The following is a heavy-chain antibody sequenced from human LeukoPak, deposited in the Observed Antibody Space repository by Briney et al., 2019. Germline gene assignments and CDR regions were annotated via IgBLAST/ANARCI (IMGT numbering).Heavy chain of an antibody. D-gene: IGHD3-16*01. CDR1: GFIFSSYA. CDR3: AKWPEGAMDYFDY. V-gene: IGHV3-23*01. Sequence: GSLRLSCAASGFIFSSYAMTWARQAPVKGLEWVSAISGDGTRTYYADSVKGRFTISRDNSKNTLYLEMSSLRVEDTAIYYCAKWPEGAMDYFDYWGQGTLVTVSS. CDR2: ISGDGTRT. J-gene: IGHJ4*02.